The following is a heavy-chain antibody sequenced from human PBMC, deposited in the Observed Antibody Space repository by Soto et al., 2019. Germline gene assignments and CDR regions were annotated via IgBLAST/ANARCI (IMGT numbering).Heavy chain of an antibody. D-gene: IGHD2-2*01. J-gene: IGHJ6*02. CDR3: ARTVPAASIYYYYGMDV. CDR2: IYYSGST. V-gene: IGHV4-59*12. Sequence: SETLSLTCTVSGGSISSYYWSWIRQPPGKGLEWIGYIYYSGSTYYNPSLKSRVTISVDTSKNQFSLKLSSVTAADTAVYYCARTVPAASIYYYYGMDVWGQGTTVTVSS. CDR1: GGSISSYY.